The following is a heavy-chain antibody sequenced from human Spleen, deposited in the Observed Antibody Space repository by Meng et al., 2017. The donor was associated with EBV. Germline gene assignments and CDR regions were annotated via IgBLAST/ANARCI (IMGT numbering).Heavy chain of an antibody. CDR2: IYYSGTT. Sequence: GSVLGVVWPSETLYRTHSVSGAYSRSSSFYWGWILQPRGKGLEWIGSIYYSGTTYYNPSLKSRVTMSVDTSKRQFSLKLRSMTAADTAVYYCATGWVKANYWGQGTLVTVSS. D-gene: IGHD1-26*01. J-gene: IGHJ4*02. CDR1: GAYSRSSSFY. V-gene: IGHV4-39*07. CDR3: ATGWVKANY.